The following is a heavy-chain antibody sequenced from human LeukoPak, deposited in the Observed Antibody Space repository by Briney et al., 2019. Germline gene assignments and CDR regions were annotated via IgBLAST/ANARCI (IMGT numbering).Heavy chain of an antibody. D-gene: IGHD1/OR15-1a*01. CDR3: AKARFGTATALSFDH. V-gene: IGHV3-23*01. Sequence: GGSLRLSCAASGFSFSSYAMSWVRQAPGKGLEWVSTISGGGDKTYYANSVKGRLTISRDTSKNTLYLQMNSLRAEDTAVYYCAKARFGTATALSFDHWGQGTLVTVSS. J-gene: IGHJ4*02. CDR1: GFSFSSYA. CDR2: ISGGGDKT.